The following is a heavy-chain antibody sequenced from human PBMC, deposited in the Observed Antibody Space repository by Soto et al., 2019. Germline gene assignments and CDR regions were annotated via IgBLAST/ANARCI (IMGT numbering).Heavy chain of an antibody. Sequence: QVQLQESGPGLVKPSETLSLTCTVSGGSISSYHWSWIRQPAGKGLEWIGRIYTSGSTNYNPSLKSRVTMSVDTSKNQFSLKLSSVTAADTAVYYCARARYSSGWYDLNWFDPWGQGTLVTVSS. V-gene: IGHV4-4*07. D-gene: IGHD6-19*01. CDR3: ARARYSSGWYDLNWFDP. J-gene: IGHJ5*02. CDR2: IYTSGST. CDR1: GGSISSYH.